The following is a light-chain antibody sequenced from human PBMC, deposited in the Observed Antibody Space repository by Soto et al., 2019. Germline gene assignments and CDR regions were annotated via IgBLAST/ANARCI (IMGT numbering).Light chain of an antibody. CDR2: GAS. Sequence: EIVMTHSPATLSVSPGETATLSCRASQSVSSNLAWYQQKPGQAPRLLIYGASTRATGIPARFSGSGSGTELNLTISRLQSEDFAVYYCQKYNNWPRTCGQGTKVDIK. J-gene: IGKJ1*01. CDR3: QKYNNWPRT. CDR1: QSVSSN. V-gene: IGKV3-15*01.